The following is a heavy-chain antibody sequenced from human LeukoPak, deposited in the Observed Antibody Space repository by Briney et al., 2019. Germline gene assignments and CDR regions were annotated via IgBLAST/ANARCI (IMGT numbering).Heavy chain of an antibody. Sequence: GGSLRLSCAASGFTFSSYEMNWVRQAPGKGLEWASYISSSGSTIYYADSVKGRFTISRDNAKNSLYLQMNSLRAEDTAVYYCAKVGYYPPSYWGQGTLVTVSS. CDR2: ISSSGSTI. J-gene: IGHJ4*02. D-gene: IGHD3-3*01. CDR1: GFTFSSYE. V-gene: IGHV3-48*03. CDR3: AKVGYYPPSY.